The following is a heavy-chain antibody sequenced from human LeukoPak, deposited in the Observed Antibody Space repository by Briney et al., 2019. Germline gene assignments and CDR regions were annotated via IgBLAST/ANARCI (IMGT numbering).Heavy chain of an antibody. V-gene: IGHV4-61*02. CDR2: VYTTGST. Sequence: PSETLSLTCIVSGDSISRGSHYWSWIRQPAGTGLEWIGRVYTTGSTDYNPSLKRRVSISVDTSRNQFSLRVNSVTAADTAVYYCARGTGSDFESWGQGTLVTVSS. J-gene: IGHJ4*02. CDR3: ARGTGSDFES. CDR1: GDSISRGSHY. D-gene: IGHD2-2*01.